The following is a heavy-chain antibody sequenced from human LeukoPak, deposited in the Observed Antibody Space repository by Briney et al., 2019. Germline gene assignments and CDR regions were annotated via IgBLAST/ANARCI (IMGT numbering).Heavy chain of an antibody. V-gene: IGHV4-39*07. D-gene: IGHD1-26*01. CDR3: ARGGTVRNGMDV. CDR1: GGSISSSRFY. Sequence: SETLSLTCTVSGGSISSSRFYWGWIRQPPGEGLGWIGSIYYSGSTYYNPSLKSRVTISVDTSKNQFSLKLSSVTAADTAVYYCARGGTVRNGMDVWGQGTTVTVSS. J-gene: IGHJ6*02. CDR2: IYYSGST.